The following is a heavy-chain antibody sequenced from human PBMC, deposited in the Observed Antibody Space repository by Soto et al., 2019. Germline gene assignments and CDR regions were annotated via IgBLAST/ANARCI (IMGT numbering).Heavy chain of an antibody. Sequence: GESLKISCKGSGYSFTSYWIGWVRQMPGKGLEWMGIIYPGDSDTRYSPSFQGQVTISADKSISTAYLQWSSLKASDTAMYYCAGVPLYSSSWYYFDYWGQGTLVTVSS. V-gene: IGHV5-51*01. J-gene: IGHJ4*02. CDR2: IYPGDSDT. CDR1: GYSFTSYW. D-gene: IGHD6-13*01. CDR3: AGVPLYSSSWYYFDY.